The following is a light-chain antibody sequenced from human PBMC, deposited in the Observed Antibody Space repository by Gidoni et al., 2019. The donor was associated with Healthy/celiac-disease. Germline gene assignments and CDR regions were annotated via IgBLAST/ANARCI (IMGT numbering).Light chain of an antibody. CDR2: DAA. Sequence: EIVLTQSPATLSLSPGERDTLSCRASQSVSSYLAWYQQKPGQAPRILIYDAAHSATGIPARFRGSGSGTDFTLTISSLEPEDFAVYYCQQRSNWPPITFGQGTRLEIK. CDR3: QQRSNWPPIT. V-gene: IGKV3-11*01. CDR1: QSVSSY. J-gene: IGKJ5*01.